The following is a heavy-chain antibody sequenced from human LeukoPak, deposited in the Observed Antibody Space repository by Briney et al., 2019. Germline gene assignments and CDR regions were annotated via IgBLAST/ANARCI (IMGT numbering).Heavy chain of an antibody. CDR1: GFKFDDYG. CDR2: INWNGAWT. V-gene: IGHV3-20*04. D-gene: IGHD3-22*01. Sequence: RPGGSLRLSCAASGFKFDDYGMSWVRQAPGKGLEWVCDINWNGAWTGYADSVKSRFTISRDNAKNSLYLQMNSLRAEDTALYYCAGYYYDSSRGFDLWGQGTLVTVSA. CDR3: AGYYYDSSRGFDL. J-gene: IGHJ5*02.